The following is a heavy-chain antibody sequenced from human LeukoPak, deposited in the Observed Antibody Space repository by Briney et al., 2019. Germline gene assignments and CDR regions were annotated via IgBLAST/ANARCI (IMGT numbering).Heavy chain of an antibody. Sequence: PGGSLRLSCAASGFTFSSYWMHWVRQAPGKGLEWVSVIYSGGSTYYADSVKGRFTISRDNSKNTLYLQMNSLRAEDTAVYYCALTTVTTQIDYWGQGTLVTVSS. CDR1: GFTFSSYW. J-gene: IGHJ4*02. V-gene: IGHV3-53*01. CDR2: IYSGGST. D-gene: IGHD4-11*01. CDR3: ALTTVTTQIDY.